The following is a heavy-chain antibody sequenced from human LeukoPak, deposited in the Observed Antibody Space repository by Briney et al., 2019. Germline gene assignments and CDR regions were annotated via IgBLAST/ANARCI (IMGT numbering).Heavy chain of an antibody. D-gene: IGHD2-2*01. V-gene: IGHV4-31*03. Sequence: SETLSLTCTVSGGSISSGGYYWSWIRQHPGKGLEWIGYIYYSGSTYYNPSLKSRVTISVDTSKNQFSLKLSSVTAADTAVYYCARWGRIVVVPATNSNWFDPWGQGTLVTVSS. J-gene: IGHJ5*02. CDR2: IYYSGST. CDR1: GGSISSGGYY. CDR3: ARWGRIVVVPATNSNWFDP.